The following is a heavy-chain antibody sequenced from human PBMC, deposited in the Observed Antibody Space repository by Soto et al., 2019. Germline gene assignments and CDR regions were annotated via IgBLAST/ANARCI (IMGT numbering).Heavy chain of an antibody. Sequence: GGSLRLSCAASGFTFSSYWMSWVRQAPGKGLEWVANIKQDGSEKYYVESVKGRFTISRDNAKNSLYLQMNSLRAEDTAVYYCARTPNWGYGGDYFDYWGQGTLVTVSS. CDR2: IKQDGSEK. V-gene: IGHV3-7*01. D-gene: IGHD7-27*01. CDR1: GFTFSSYW. CDR3: ARTPNWGYGGDYFDY. J-gene: IGHJ4*02.